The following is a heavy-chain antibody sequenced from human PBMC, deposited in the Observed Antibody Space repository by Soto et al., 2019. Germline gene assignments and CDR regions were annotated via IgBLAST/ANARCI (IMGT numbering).Heavy chain of an antibody. CDR3: AREGPDNGEGPLWFDP. D-gene: IGHD1-20*01. V-gene: IGHV3-66*01. J-gene: IGHJ5*02. CDR1: GFTVSSNY. Sequence: GGSLRLSCAASGFTVSSNYMSWVRQAPGKGLEWVSVIYSGGSTYYADSVKGRFTISRDNSKNTLYLQMNSLRAEDTAVYYCAREGPDNGEGPLWFDPWGQGTLVTVSS. CDR2: IYSGGST.